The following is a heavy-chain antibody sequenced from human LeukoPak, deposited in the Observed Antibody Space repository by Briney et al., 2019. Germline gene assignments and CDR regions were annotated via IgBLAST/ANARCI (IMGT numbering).Heavy chain of an antibody. V-gene: IGHV3-66*01. D-gene: IGHD5-18*01. Sequence: GGSLRLSCAASGFTVGRNYMSWVRQAPGKGLEWVSVIYSGGSTYYADFVRGRFTISRDSSKNTLDLQMNSLRAEDTAVYYCARDQTWIQLWLNPLGYMDVWGKGTTVTVSS. CDR3: ARDQTWIQLWLNPLGYMDV. CDR2: IYSGGST. CDR1: GFTVGRNY. J-gene: IGHJ6*03.